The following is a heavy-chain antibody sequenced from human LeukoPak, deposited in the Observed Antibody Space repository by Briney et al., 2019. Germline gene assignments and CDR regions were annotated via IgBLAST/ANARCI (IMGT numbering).Heavy chain of an antibody. CDR1: GFTFSSYA. J-gene: IGHJ4*02. D-gene: IGHD7-27*01. CDR2: ISYDGSNK. V-gene: IGHV3-30-3*01. Sequence: GGSLRLSCAASGFTFSSYAMHWVRRAPGKGLEWVAVISYDGSNKYYADSVKGRFTISRDNSKNTLYLQMNSLRAEDTAVYYCARDNDGDGDYWGQGTLVTVSS. CDR3: ARDNDGDGDY.